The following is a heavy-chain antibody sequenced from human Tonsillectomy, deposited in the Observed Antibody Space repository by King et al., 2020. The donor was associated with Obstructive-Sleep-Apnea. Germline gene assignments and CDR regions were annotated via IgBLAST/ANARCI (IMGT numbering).Heavy chain of an antibody. D-gene: IGHD3-10*01. V-gene: IGHV3-9*01. CDR3: AKDQGEYFGVGAFDS. CDR1: RFTFDDCA. CDR2: ISWSGDRV. J-gene: IGHJ3*02. Sequence: DVQLVESGGGFVLPGRSLRLSCAASRFTFDDCAMHWVRQVPGKGLEWVSSISWSGDRVAYADSVKGRFTISRDNAKNSLFLQMNSLRREDTAFYYCAKDQGEYFGVGAFDSWGQGTLVTVSS.